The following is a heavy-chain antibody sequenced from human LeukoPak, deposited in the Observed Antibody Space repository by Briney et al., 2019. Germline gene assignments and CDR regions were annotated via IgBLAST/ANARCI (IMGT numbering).Heavy chain of an antibody. CDR3: AKSVVGASRAWDY. CDR2: ISWNSGSI. CDR1: GFTFDDYA. Sequence: GGSLRLSCAASGFTFDDYAMHWVRQAPGKGLEWVPGISWNSGSIGYADSVKGRFTISRDNAKNSLYLQMNSLRAEDTAVYYCAKSVVGASRAWDYWGQGTLVTVSS. D-gene: IGHD1-26*01. V-gene: IGHV3-9*01. J-gene: IGHJ4*02.